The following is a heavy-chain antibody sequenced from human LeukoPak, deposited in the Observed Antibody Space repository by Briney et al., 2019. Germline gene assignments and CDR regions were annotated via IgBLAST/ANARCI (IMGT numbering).Heavy chain of an antibody. Sequence: GGSLRLSCAASGFTFNTYTMNWVRQAPGKGLEWVSYISGSSGIIDYADSVRGRFTISRDNAKNSLYLQMNSLRAEDTAIYYCVRGCSDTCYRFDYWGQGTLVTVSS. V-gene: IGHV3-48*01. CDR3: VRGCSDTCYRFDY. CDR2: ISGSSGII. J-gene: IGHJ4*02. D-gene: IGHD2-15*01. CDR1: GFTFNTYT.